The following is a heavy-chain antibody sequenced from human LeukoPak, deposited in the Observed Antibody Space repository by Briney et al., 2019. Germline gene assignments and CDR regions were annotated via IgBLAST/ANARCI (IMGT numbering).Heavy chain of an antibody. CDR3: ARLPPPDSATYSSGSDY. Sequence: SETLSLTCAVSGGSISSSNWWSWVRQPPGKGLEWIGEIYHSGSTNYNPSLKSRVTISVDKSKNQFSLKLSSVTAADTAVYYCARLPPPDSATYSSGSDYWGQGTLVTVSS. CDR2: IYHSGST. CDR1: GGSISSSNW. V-gene: IGHV4-4*02. J-gene: IGHJ4*02. D-gene: IGHD6-19*01.